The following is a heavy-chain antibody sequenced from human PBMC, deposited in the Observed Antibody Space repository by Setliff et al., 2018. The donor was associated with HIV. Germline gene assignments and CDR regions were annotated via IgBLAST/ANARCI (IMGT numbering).Heavy chain of an antibody. CDR2: INHSRST. J-gene: IGHJ3*02. CDR3: ARRQSYYDILNGPAFDALDI. V-gene: IGHV4-34*01. D-gene: IGHD3-9*01. Sequence: SETLSLTCAVYGGSFSGYYWSWIRQPPGKGLEWIGEINHSRSTKYNPSLKSRVSMSIDTSKNQFSLKLNSVTAADTAVCSCARRQSYYDILNGPAFDALDIWGQGTKVTVSS. CDR1: GGSFSGYY.